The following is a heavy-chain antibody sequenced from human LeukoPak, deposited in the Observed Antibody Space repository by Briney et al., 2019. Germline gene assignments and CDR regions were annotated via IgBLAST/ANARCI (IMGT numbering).Heavy chain of an antibody. Sequence: SQTLSLTCAVSGDSVSSHSASWNWFTQSPSRGLEWLERAYYEPDWTRRYAASVEGRITINPDTSNNQISLELNYVTPEDTAVYYCARRRWSGYEGYFDFWGQGTHVTVSS. CDR1: GDSVSSHSAS. CDR2: AYYEPDWTR. J-gene: IGHJ4*02. V-gene: IGHV6-1*01. D-gene: IGHD5-12*01. CDR3: ARRRWSGYEGYFDF.